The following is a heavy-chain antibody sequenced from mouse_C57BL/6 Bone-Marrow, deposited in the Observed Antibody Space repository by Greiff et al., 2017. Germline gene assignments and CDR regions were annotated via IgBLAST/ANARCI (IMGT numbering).Heavy chain of an antibody. Sequence: QVQLKESGAELVRPGTSVKMSCKASGYTFTNYWIGWVKQRPGQGLEWIGDIYPGGGYTKYNEKFKGKATMTADKSSSTAYMQFSCLTSEDSAIYYCARDRFDGSRDYWGQGTLVTVSA. D-gene: IGHD1-1*01. CDR1: GYTFTNYW. CDR3: ARDRFDGSRDY. CDR2: IYPGGGYT. J-gene: IGHJ3*01. V-gene: IGHV1-63*01.